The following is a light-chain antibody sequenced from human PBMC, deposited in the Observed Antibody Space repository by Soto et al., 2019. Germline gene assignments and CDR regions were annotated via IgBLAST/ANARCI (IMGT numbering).Light chain of an antibody. V-gene: IGKV3-15*01. CDR1: QSVSSN. CDR2: GAS. J-gene: IGKJ1*01. Sequence: EIVLTQSPGTLSLSPGERAPLSCRASQSVSSNLAWYQQNPGQAPRLLIYGASTRATGIPARFSGSGSGTEFTLTISSLQSEDFAVYCCQQYNNWPWTFGQGTKVDIK. CDR3: QQYNNWPWT.